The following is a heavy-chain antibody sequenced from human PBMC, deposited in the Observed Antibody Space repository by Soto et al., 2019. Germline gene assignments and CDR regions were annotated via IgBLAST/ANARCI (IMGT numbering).Heavy chain of an antibody. J-gene: IGHJ6*02. Sequence: PSETLSLTCAVYGGSFSAYHWSWVRQPPGKGLEWIGEIIHSESTTYNPSLASRVTIAVDTSKNQSSLKLSSVTAADTAVYYCARQRPTDGRWEFANYYGMDVWGQGTPVTVSS. V-gene: IGHV4-34*12. D-gene: IGHD1-26*01. CDR1: GGSFSAYH. CDR3: ARQRPTDGRWEFANYYGMDV. CDR2: IIHSEST.